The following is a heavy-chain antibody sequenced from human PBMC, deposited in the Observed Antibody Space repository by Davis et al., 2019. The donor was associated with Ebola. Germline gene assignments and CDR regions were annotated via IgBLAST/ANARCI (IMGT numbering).Heavy chain of an antibody. CDR2: IYYSGST. CDR3: ARHDRDSLIVVVPAAMPLDY. CDR1: GGSVSSGRYY. D-gene: IGHD2-2*01. V-gene: IGHV4-61*01. Sequence: MPSETLSLTCTVSGGSVSSGRYYRSWIRQPPGKGLEWIGSIYYSGSTNYNPSLKRRVTISVDTSKNQFSLKLSSVTAADTAMYYCARHDRDSLIVVVPAAMPLDYWGQGTLVTVSS. J-gene: IGHJ4*02.